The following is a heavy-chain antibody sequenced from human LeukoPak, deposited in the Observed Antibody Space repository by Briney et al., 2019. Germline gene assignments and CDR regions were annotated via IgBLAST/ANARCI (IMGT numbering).Heavy chain of an antibody. D-gene: IGHD6-13*01. V-gene: IGHV4-61*02. CDR1: GGSISSGSYY. J-gene: IGHJ5*02. CDR3: ARDLSSGSSNVWFDP. Sequence: SQTLSLTCTVSGGSISSGSYYWSWIRQPAGKGLEWIGRIYTSGSTNYNPALKSRVTISVDTSKNQFSLKLSSVTAADTAVYYCARDLSSGSSNVWFDPWGQGTLVTVSS. CDR2: IYTSGST.